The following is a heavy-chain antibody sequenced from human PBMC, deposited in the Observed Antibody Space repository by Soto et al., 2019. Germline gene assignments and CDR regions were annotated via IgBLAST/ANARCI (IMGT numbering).Heavy chain of an antibody. CDR3: ARDDEYSANGMDV. CDR2: ILNDGSNR. CDR1: EFTFSNYG. D-gene: IGHD6-6*01. V-gene: IGHV3-33*01. J-gene: IGHJ6*02. Sequence: QVQLVESGGGVVQPGRSLRLSCAASEFTFSNYGMHWVRQAPGKGLERVAVILNDGSNRYHADSVTDRFTISRDNSKTTLYLQMHSLRAEDTVVYYCARDDEYSANGMDVWGQGTTVTVS.